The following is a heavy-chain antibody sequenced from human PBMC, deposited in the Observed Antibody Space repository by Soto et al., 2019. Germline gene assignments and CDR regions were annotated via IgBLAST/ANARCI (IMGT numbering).Heavy chain of an antibody. CDR3: ARPSGSYLYYFDY. CDR2: IYHSGST. J-gene: IGHJ4*02. D-gene: IGHD1-26*01. CDR1: GGSISSGGYS. V-gene: IGHV4-30-2*01. Sequence: SETLSLACAVSGGSISSGGYSWSWIRQPPGKGLEWIGYIYHSGSTYYNPSLKSRVTISVDRSKNQFSLKLSSVTAADTAVYYCARPSGSYLYYFDYWGQGTLVTVSS.